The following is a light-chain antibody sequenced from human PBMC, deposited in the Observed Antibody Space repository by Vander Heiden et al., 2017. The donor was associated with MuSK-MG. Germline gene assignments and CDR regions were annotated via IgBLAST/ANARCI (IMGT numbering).Light chain of an antibody. V-gene: IGKV3-11*01. J-gene: IGKJ3*01. Sequence: EIVLTQYPATLSLSQGERATLSCRASQRVGNYLAGYQQKPGQAPRLLIFDASNRATDSPARFSGSGSGTDFTLTISSLEPEDFAIYYCQQRYNWPLFTFGPGTKVDIK. CDR3: QQRYNWPLFT. CDR2: DAS. CDR1: QRVGNY.